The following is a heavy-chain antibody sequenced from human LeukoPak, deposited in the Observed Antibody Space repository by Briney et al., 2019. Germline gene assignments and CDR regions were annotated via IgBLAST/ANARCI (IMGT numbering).Heavy chain of an antibody. CDR3: AKTALYYYGSGSYYPGGGYYYMDV. CDR1: GFTFSSYS. V-gene: IGHV3-23*01. CDR2: ISGSGGST. D-gene: IGHD3-10*01. Sequence: GGSLRLSCAASGFTFSSYSMNWVRQAPGKGLEWVSAISGSGGSTYYADSVKGRFTISRDNSKNTLYLQMNSLRAEDTAVYYCAKTALYYYGSGSYYPGGGYYYMDVWGKGTTVTISS. J-gene: IGHJ6*03.